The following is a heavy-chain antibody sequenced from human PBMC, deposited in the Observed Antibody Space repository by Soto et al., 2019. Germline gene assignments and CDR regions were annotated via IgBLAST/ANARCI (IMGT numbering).Heavy chain of an antibody. Sequence: QVTLKESGPVLVKPTETLTLTCTVSGFSLIDARMGVGWIRQPPGKAQEWLAHIFSNDEKSYSTSLRSRLSISQDTSRSQVVLTLASMDPVDTATYYCARIDSYRSNGYYVYYFDYWGQGTLVTVSS. J-gene: IGHJ4*02. CDR2: IFSNDEK. CDR3: ARIDSYRSNGYYVYYFDY. V-gene: IGHV2-26*01. D-gene: IGHD3-22*01. CDR1: GFSLIDARMG.